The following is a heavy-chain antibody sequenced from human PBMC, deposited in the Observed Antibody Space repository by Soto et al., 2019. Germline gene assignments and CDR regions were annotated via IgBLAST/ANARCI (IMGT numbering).Heavy chain of an antibody. Sequence: EVQLVESGGGLVKPGGSLRLSCAASGFTFTRYSMNWVRQAPGKGLEWVSSISSTTHYIYYADSMRGRFTISRDSAKNAVYLEMYSLRAEDTAVYYGARESEDLSSNFDYWGQGTLVTVSS. CDR2: ISSTTHYI. CDR3: ARESEDLSSNFDY. J-gene: IGHJ4*02. CDR1: GFTFTRYS. V-gene: IGHV3-21*06.